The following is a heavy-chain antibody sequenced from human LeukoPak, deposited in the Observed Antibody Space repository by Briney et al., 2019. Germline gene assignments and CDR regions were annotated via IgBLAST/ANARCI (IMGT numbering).Heavy chain of an antibody. V-gene: IGHV1-69*05. CDR3: ARFVYDSSGYYFDY. CDR2: NIPIFGTA. D-gene: IGHD3-22*01. J-gene: IGHJ4*02. Sequence: SVKVSCKASGGTFSSYAISWVRQSPGQGLEWMGGNIPIFGTANYAQKFQGRVTITTDESTSTAYMELSSLRSEDTAVYYCARFVYDSSGYYFDYWGQGTLVTVSS. CDR1: GGTFSSYA.